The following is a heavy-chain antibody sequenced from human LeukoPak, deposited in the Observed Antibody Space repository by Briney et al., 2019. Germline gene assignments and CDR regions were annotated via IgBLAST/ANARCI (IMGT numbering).Heavy chain of an antibody. V-gene: IGHV3-23*01. CDR1: GFTFSSYA. J-gene: IGHJ4*02. D-gene: IGHD2-21*02. CDR2: ISGSGDST. Sequence: GGSLRLSCAASGFTFSSYAMSWVRQVPGKGLEWVSGISGSGDSTYYADSVKGRFTISRDNFKNTLYLQMNSLRAEDTALYYCAKSFNCGGDCWSYFDYWGQGTLVTVSS. CDR3: AKSFNCGGDCWSYFDY.